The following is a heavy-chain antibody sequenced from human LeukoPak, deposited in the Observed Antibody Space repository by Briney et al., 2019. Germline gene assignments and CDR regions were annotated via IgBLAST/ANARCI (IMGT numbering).Heavy chain of an antibody. V-gene: IGHV1-18*01. D-gene: IGHD3-22*01. CDR2: ISVYNGNT. CDR1: GYTFTTYG. J-gene: IGHJ4*02. CDR3: ARGLLGYDSSGYYYRALDY. Sequence: ASVKVSCKASGYTFTTYGISWVRQAPGQGLEWMGWISVYNGNTNYAQKLQGRVTMTTDTSTSTAYMELRSLRSDDTAVYYCARGLLGYDSSGYYYRALDYWGQGTLVTVSS.